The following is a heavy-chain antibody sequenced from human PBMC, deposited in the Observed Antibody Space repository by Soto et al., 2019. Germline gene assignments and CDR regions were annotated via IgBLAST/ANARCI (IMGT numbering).Heavy chain of an antibody. V-gene: IGHV4-38-2*01. J-gene: IGHJ5*02. CDR1: GYSISLGYY. D-gene: IGHD6-6*01. CDR2: IYHSVST. Sequence: SETLSLTCAVSGYSISLGYYWGWIRQPPGKGLEWIGSIYHSVSTFYNPSLRSRVTISIDTSKNQFSLKLSSVTAADTAVYYCARVPVAAYNWFDPWGQGTLVTVSS. CDR3: ARVPVAAYNWFDP.